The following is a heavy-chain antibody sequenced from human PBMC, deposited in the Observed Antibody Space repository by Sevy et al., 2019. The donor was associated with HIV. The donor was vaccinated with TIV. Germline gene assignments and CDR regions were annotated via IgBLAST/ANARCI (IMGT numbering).Heavy chain of an antibody. Sequence: SETLSLTCTVSGGSISNFYWSWIRQPPGKELEWIGNIYYSASTNYKPSLKSRVTISVDTSKNQLSLRLNSVTAADTAVYYCAREPPYYDSVSGSSYGMDVWGQGTTVTVSS. CDR2: IYYSAST. CDR3: AREPPYYDSVSGSSYGMDV. D-gene: IGHD3-9*01. V-gene: IGHV4-59*01. J-gene: IGHJ6*02. CDR1: GGSISNFY.